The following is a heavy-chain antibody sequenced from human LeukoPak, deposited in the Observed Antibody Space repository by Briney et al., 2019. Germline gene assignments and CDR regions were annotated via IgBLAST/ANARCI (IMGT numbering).Heavy chain of an antibody. CDR1: GFIFRCYG. CDR3: VKDPHSGDFAEYFHH. CDR2: IRYDGENE. J-gene: IGHJ1*01. D-gene: IGHD4-17*01. V-gene: IGHV3-30*02. Sequence: PGGSLRLSCATSGFIFRCYGMHWVRQAPGSGLEWVAFIRYDGENEDYVDSVKGRFTISRDNSKNTLYLQMDTLRVDDTAIYYCVKDPHSGDFAEYFHHWGQGTLVTVSS.